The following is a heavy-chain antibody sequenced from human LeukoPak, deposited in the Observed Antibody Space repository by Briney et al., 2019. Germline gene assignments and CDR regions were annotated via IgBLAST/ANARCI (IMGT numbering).Heavy chain of an antibody. CDR2: IYPSGNT. J-gene: IGHJ5*02. Sequence: SQTLSLTCTVSGGSITSYYWNWVRQPPGKGLEWIGYIYPSGNTNYNPSLKSRVTISVDTSKNQFSLKLSSVTAADTAVYYCARDADFGQLFTWGQGTLVTVSS. CDR3: ARDADFGQLFT. D-gene: IGHD3-10*01. CDR1: GGSITSYY. V-gene: IGHV4-59*01.